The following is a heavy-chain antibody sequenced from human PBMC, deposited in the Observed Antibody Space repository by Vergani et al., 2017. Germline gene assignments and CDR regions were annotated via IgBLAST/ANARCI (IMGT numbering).Heavy chain of an antibody. D-gene: IGHD5-18*01. Sequence: QVQLQQWGAGLLKPSETLSLTCAVYGGSFSGYYWCWIRQPPGKGLEWIGEINHSGSTNYNPSLKSRVTISVDTSKNQFSLKLSSVTAADTAVYYCALWAVDTAMVTDAFDIWGQGTMVTVSS. J-gene: IGHJ3*02. CDR1: GGSFSGYY. V-gene: IGHV4-34*01. CDR3: ALWAVDTAMVTDAFDI. CDR2: INHSGST.